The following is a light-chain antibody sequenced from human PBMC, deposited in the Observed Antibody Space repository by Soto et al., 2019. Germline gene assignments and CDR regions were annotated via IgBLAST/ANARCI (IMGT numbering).Light chain of an antibody. CDR2: DVN. V-gene: IGLV2-14*01. Sequence: QSALTQPASVSGSPGQSITISCTGTSSAVGGYNYVSWYQQHPGKAPKLMIYDVNNRPSGVSNRFSGSKSGNTASLTISGLQAEDESDYYCRSYTSSSTLVFGTGTKLTVL. CDR1: SSAVGGYNY. CDR3: RSYTSSSTLV. J-gene: IGLJ1*01.